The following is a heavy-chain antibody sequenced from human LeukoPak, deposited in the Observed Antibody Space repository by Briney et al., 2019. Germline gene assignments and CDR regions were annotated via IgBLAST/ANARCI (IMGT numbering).Heavy chain of an antibody. V-gene: IGHV5-51*01. J-gene: IGHJ4*02. D-gene: IGHD4-17*01. CDR2: IYPGDSDT. CDR1: GYSFTSYW. Sequence: GESLKISCKGSGYSFTSYWIGWVRQMPGKGLEWMGIIYPGDSDTRYSPSFQGQVTISADKSISTAYLQWSSLKASDTAMYYCARHGRQFYGAPSPHFDYWGQGTLVTVSS. CDR3: ARHGRQFYGAPSPHFDY.